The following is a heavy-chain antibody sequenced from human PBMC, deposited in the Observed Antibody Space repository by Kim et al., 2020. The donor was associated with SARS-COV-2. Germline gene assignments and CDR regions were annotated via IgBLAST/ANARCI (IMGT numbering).Heavy chain of an antibody. CDR3: AREHVTWNDPGGRYHSYGLDV. V-gene: IGHV3-21*01. CDR1: GFAFRSYS. J-gene: IGHJ6*02. Sequence: GGSLRLSCEASGFAFRSYSMNWVRQAPGKGLEWLSSISSSGVFIYYADSVKGRFTISRDNAKNALYLQMTNLRADDTSVYYCAREHVTWNDPGGRYHSYGLDVWGQGTTVTVSS. CDR2: ISSSGVFI. D-gene: IGHD1-1*01.